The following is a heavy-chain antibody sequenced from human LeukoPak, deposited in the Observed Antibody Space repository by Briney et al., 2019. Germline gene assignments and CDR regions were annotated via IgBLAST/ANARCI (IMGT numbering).Heavy chain of an antibody. D-gene: IGHD6-6*01. V-gene: IGHV3-53*01. J-gene: IGHJ4*02. CDR3: ARGGAARSSGH. CDR2: IYSGGDT. Sequence: GGSLRLSCAASGFTVSSNYVSWVRQAPGKGLEWVSVIYSGGDTYYADSVKGRFTHSRDESKNLLYLQMNSLRAEDTAVYYCARGGAARSSGHWGQGTLVTISS. CDR1: GFTVSSNY.